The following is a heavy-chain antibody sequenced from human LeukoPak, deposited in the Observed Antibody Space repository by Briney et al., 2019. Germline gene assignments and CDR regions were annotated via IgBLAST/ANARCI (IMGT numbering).Heavy chain of an antibody. CDR3: ARDLYCSSTSCSYYFDY. Sequence: GGSLRLSCAASGFTFSSYAMSWVRQAPGKGLEWVAVISYDGSNKYYADSVKGRFTISRDNSKNTLYLQMNSLRAEDTAVYYCARDLYCSSTSCSYYFDYWGQGTLVTVSS. J-gene: IGHJ4*02. V-gene: IGHV3-30*04. D-gene: IGHD2-2*01. CDR1: GFTFSSYA. CDR2: ISYDGSNK.